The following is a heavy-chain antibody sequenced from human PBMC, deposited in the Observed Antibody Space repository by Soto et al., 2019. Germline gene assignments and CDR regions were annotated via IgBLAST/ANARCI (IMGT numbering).Heavy chain of an antibody. CDR1: GYTFTNYG. CDR3: STGTSIPASGDY. J-gene: IGHJ4*01. D-gene: IGHD6-6*01. CDR2: VSAYNGER. V-gene: IGHV1-18*01. Sequence: QVQLVQSGAEVKKPGASVKVSCKSSGYTFTNYGINWVRQAPGQGLEWLGWVSAYNGERRYAQRVQARVIMTTDTATTTAYRELRSLMSDDTAVYYISTGTSIPASGDYWCQGTRVTFSS.